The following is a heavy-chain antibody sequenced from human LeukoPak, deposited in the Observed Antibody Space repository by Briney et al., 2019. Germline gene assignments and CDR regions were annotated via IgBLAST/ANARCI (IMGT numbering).Heavy chain of an antibody. J-gene: IGHJ5*02. Sequence: SQTLSLTCAVSGGSISSGGYSWSWIRQPPGKGLEWIGYIYYSGSTYYNPSLKSRVTISVDTSKNQCSLKLSSVTAADTAVYYCASARKEYYYDSSGYYWFDPWSQGTLVTVSS. CDR1: GGSISSGGYS. CDR3: ASARKEYYYDSSGYYWFDP. D-gene: IGHD3-22*01. CDR2: IYYSGST. V-gene: IGHV4-30-4*07.